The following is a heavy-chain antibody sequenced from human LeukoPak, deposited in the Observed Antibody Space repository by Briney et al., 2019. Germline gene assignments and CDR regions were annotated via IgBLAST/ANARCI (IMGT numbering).Heavy chain of an antibody. Sequence: GGSLRLSCAASGFTFSSYSMNWVRQAPGKGLEWVSSISSSSSYIYYADSVKGRFTISRDNAKNSLHVQKNSLRAEDTAVYYWVRYMTTATSCYLQRRGPGTLVTVSS. D-gene: IGHD4-17*01. CDR1: GFTFSSYS. J-gene: IGHJ1*01. CDR2: ISSSSSYI. CDR3: VRYMTTATSCYLQR. V-gene: IGHV3-21*01.